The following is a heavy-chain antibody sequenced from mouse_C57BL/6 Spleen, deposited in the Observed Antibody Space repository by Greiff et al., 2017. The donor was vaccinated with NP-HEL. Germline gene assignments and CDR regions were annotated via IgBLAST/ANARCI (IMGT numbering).Heavy chain of an antibody. J-gene: IGHJ1*03. CDR2: IYPGSGST. Sequence: QVQLKESGAELVKPGASVKMSCKASGYTFTSYWITWVKQRPGQGLEWIGDIYPGSGSTNYNEKFKSKATLTVDTSSSTAYMQLSSLTSEDSAVYYCARSDYWYFDVWGTGTTVTVSS. V-gene: IGHV1-55*01. CDR1: GYTFTSYW. CDR3: ARSDYWYFDV.